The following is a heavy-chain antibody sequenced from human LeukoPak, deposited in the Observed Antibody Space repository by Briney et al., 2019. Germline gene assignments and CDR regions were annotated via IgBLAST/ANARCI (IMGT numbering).Heavy chain of an antibody. J-gene: IGHJ4*02. V-gene: IGHV3-23*01. D-gene: IGHD1-26*01. CDR2: ISGGGGST. CDR3: AKGGKWDVTPFDY. Sequence: GGSLRLSCAASGFTFSSYWMHWVRQAPGKGLEWVSTISGGGGSTYYADSVKGRFTISRDNSKNTLYLQVNSLRAEDTAVYYCAKGGKWDVTPFDYWGQGTLVTVSS. CDR1: GFTFSSYW.